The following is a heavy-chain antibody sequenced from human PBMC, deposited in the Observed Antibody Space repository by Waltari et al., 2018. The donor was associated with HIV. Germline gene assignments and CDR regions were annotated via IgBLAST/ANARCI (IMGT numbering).Heavy chain of an antibody. Sequence: QVQLQQWGAGLLKPSETLSLTCAVYGGTFSGYYWTWIRQAPGKGLEWIGEINHSGKANYNPSLIGRSTLSVDTSKNQVSLRMKSGTGADTAIYYCAREKSRASKWYGIFYYDAWGQGTLVSVPS. CDR1: GGTFSGYY. V-gene: IGHV4-34*02. D-gene: IGHD2-15*01. J-gene: IGHJ5*02. CDR3: AREKSRASKWYGIFYYDA. CDR2: INHSGKA.